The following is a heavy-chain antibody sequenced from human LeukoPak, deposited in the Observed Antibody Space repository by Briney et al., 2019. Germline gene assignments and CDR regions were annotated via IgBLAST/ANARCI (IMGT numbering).Heavy chain of an antibody. J-gene: IGHJ6*02. V-gene: IGHV3-7*01. CDR3: ARDPVNDFWSGFLPDA. CDR1: GFTFSSYW. Sequence: PGGSLRLSCAASGFTFSSYWMNWARQAPGKGLEWVASINHNGNVNYYVDSVKGRFTISRDNSKNTLYLQMNSLRAEDTAVYYCARDPVNDFWSGFLPDAWGQGTTVTVSS. CDR2: INHNGNVN. D-gene: IGHD3-3*01.